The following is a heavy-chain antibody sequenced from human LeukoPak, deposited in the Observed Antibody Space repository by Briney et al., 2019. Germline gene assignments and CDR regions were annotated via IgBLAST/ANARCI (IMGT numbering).Heavy chain of an antibody. J-gene: IGHJ4*02. V-gene: IGHV4-4*02. CDR1: GGSISNTNW. CDR3: ARDLSHSGWYQEGY. CDR2: IYPSGTT. Sequence: SETLSLTCDVSGGSISNTNWWSWVRQPPGQGLEWIGRIYPSGTTHYNPSLKSRVTMSVDTSKNQFSLKLTSVTAADTAVYYCARDLSHSGWYQEGYWGQGTLVTVSS. D-gene: IGHD6-19*01.